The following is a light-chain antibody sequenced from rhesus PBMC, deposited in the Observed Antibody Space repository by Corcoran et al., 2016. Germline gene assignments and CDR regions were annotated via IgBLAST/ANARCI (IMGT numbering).Light chain of an antibody. Sequence: QVILTQSPATLSLSPGERATLSCRASQSVSSDLAWYQQKPGQAPRLLLYGACSRATGIPDRFSGSGSGTAFTLTISSLEPEDVGVYHCYQHSSGYSFGQGTKVEIK. J-gene: IGKJ2*01. CDR3: YQHSSGYS. V-gene: IGKV3-10*01. CDR1: QSVSSD. CDR2: GAC.